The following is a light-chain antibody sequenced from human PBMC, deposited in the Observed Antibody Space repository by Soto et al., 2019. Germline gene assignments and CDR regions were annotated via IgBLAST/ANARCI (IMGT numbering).Light chain of an antibody. J-gene: IGKJ1*01. CDR3: QTYYIAHSWT. CDR1: QSISSW. V-gene: IGKV1-5*01. Sequence: DIQLTQSPSTLSASVGDRVTITCRASQSISSWLAWYQQKPGKAPKLLIYAASSLQSGAPSRFSGSGSGTEFIPTISSLQAEDVANYYYQTYYIAHSWTFGQGTKVDIK. CDR2: AAS.